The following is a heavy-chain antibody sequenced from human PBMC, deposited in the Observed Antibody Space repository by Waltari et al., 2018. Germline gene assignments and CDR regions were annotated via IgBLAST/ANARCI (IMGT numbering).Heavy chain of an antibody. Sequence: QVQLVQSGAEVKKPGSSVKVSCKASGGTFSSYAISWVRQAPGQGLEWMGGIIPIGGTASYAQKFQGRVTITTDESTSTASMELSSLRSEDTAVYYCAVDLGYDSCGYYHLGYWGQGTLVTVSS. D-gene: IGHD3-22*01. CDR1: GGTFSSYA. CDR2: IIPIGGTA. J-gene: IGHJ4*02. V-gene: IGHV1-69*05. CDR3: AVDLGYDSCGYYHLGY.